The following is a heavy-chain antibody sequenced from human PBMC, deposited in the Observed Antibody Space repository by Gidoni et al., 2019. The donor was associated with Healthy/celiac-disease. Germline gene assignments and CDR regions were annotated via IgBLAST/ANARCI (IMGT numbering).Heavy chain of an antibody. CDR1: GGSFSGYY. V-gene: IGHV4-34*01. J-gene: IGHJ4*02. D-gene: IGHD3-22*01. CDR3: ARKGLALISSGPEGTSFDY. CDR2: INHSGST. Sequence: QVQLQQWGAGLLKPSETLSLTCAVYGGSFSGYYWSWIRQPPGKGLEWIGEINHSGSTNYNPSLKSRVTISVDTSKNQFSLKLSSVTAADTAVYYCARKGLALISSGPEGTSFDYWGQGTLVTVSS.